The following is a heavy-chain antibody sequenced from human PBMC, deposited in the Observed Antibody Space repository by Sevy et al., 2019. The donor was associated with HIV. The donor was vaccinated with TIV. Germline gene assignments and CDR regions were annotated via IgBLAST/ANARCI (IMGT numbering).Heavy chain of an antibody. V-gene: IGHV1-2*06. J-gene: IGHJ4*02. CDR2: INPNSGGT. CDR1: GYTFTGYY. D-gene: IGHD4-17*01. CDR3: ARISTTVTTFDY. Sequence: ASVKVSCKASGYTFTGYYMHWVRQAPGQGLEWMGRINPNSGGTNYAQKFQGRVTMTRDTYISTAYMELSRLRSDDTAVYYCARISTTVTTFDYWGQGTLVTVSS.